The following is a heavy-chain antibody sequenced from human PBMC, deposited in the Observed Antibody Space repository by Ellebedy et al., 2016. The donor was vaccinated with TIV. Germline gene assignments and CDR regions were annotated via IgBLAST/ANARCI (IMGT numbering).Heavy chain of an antibody. CDR2: ISSSSSSI. J-gene: IGHJ4*02. D-gene: IGHD1-26*01. CDR1: GFSLNSYG. Sequence: PGGSLRLSCEASGFSLNSYGMNWVSQAQGKGLEWVSYISSSSSSISYADSVKGRFTISRDNAKNSLYLQMNSLRAEDTAVNYCARFYGSYCDYWGQGTLVTVSS. CDR3: ARFYGSYCDY. V-gene: IGHV3-48*04.